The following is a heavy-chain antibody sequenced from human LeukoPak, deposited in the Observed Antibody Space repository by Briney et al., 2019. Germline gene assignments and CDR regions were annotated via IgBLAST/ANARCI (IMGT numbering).Heavy chain of an antibody. J-gene: IGHJ4*02. CDR3: AMGYGYFDY. CDR1: GGSFSGYY. V-gene: IGHV4-34*01. CDR2: INHSGST. D-gene: IGHD5-18*01. Sequence: SETLSLTCAVYGGSFSGYYWSWIRQPPGKGLEWIGEINHSGSTNYNPSLKSRVTISVDTSKNQFSLKLSSVTAADTAVYYGAMGYGYFDYWGQGTLFTVSS.